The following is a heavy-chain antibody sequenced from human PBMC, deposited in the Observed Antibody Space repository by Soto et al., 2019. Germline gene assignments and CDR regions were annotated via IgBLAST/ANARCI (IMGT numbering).Heavy chain of an antibody. V-gene: IGHV3-33*01. CDR2: IWYDGSNK. J-gene: IGHJ4*02. D-gene: IGHD2-21*02. Sequence: GGSLRLSCAASGFTFSSYGMHWVRQAPGKGLEWVAVIWYDGSNKYYADSVKGRFTISRDNFKNTLFLQMDSLRAEDTAVYYCARTLGGDSRGAFDCWGLGTLVTVSS. CDR3: ARTLGGDSRGAFDC. CDR1: GFTFSSYG.